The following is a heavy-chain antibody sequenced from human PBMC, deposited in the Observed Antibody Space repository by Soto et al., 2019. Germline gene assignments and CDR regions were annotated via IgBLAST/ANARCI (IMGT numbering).Heavy chain of an antibody. J-gene: IGHJ6*02. V-gene: IGHV1-69*13. D-gene: IGHD3-22*01. CDR3: ARDLIVDGPDNYRMDV. Sequence: SVEVYWKDSRGTFISYGSIWVRQAPGQGLELMGGIIPIFGTANYAQKFQGRVTITASLTTAYMQLNRLTSDDTAVYYCARDLIVDGPDNYRMDVWGQGTTVTVSS. CDR2: IIPIFGTA. CDR1: RGTFISYG.